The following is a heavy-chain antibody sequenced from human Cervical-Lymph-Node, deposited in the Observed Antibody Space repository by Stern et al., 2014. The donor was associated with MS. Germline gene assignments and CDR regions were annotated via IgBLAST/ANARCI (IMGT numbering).Heavy chain of an antibody. CDR2: ISYSGST. D-gene: IGHD2-15*01. CDR1: GGSIYSNSYY. V-gene: IGHV4-39*01. J-gene: IGHJ4*02. Sequence: VQLVESGPGLVKPSETLSLTCAVSGGSIYSNSYYWAWIRQPPGKGLEWIGSISYSGSTHYNPSLTSRVIISVDTSKNQLSLKLSSVTAADTAVYYCARRHYCSGGACYSYDYWGQGTLVTVSS. CDR3: ARRHYCSGGACYSYDY.